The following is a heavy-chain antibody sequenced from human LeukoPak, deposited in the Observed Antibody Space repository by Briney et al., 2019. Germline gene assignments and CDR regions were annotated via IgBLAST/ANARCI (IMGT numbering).Heavy chain of an antibody. V-gene: IGHV4-59*08. CDR1: GGSISSYY. Sequence: SETLSLTGTGSGGSISSYYWSWIRQPPGKGREWIGYIYYSGSTNYNPSLKSRVTISVNTSKNKFSLKLSSVTAADTAVYYCARLAGTSKEDYFDYWGQGTLVTVSS. CDR2: IYYSGST. D-gene: IGHD6-19*01. CDR3: ARLAGTSKEDYFDY. J-gene: IGHJ4*02.